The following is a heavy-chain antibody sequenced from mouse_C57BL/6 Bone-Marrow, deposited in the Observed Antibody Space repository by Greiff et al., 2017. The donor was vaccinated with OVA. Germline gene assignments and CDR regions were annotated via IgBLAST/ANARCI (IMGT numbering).Heavy chain of an antibody. V-gene: IGHV5-12*01. CDR1: GFTFSDYY. D-gene: IGHD1-3*01. CDR3: ARRGKDAMDY. CDR2: ISNGGGST. J-gene: IGHJ4*01. Sequence: EVKVVESGGGLVQPGGSLKLSCAASGFTFSDYYMYWVRQTPEKRLEWVAYISNGGGSTYYPDTVKGRFTISRDNAKNTLYLQMSRLKSEDTAMYYCARRGKDAMDYWGQGTSVTVSS.